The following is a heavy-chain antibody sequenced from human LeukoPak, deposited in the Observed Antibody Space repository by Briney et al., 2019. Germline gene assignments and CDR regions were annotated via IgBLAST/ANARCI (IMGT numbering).Heavy chain of an antibody. CDR2: INHSGST. CDR1: GGSFSGYY. CDR3: NYGDGGYFDY. Sequence: SETLSLTCAVYGGSFSGYYWSWIRRPPGKGLEWIGEINHSGSTNYNPSLKSRVTISVDTSKNQFSLKLSSVTAADTAVYYCNYGDGGYFDYWGQGTLVTVSS. D-gene: IGHD4-17*01. J-gene: IGHJ4*02. V-gene: IGHV4-34*01.